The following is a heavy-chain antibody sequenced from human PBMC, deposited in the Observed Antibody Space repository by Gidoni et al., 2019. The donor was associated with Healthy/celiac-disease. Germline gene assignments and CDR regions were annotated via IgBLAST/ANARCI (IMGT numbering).Heavy chain of an antibody. CDR1: GFTFTSYA. Sequence: QVQLVESGGGVVQPGRSLRLSCAASGFTFTSYAMHWVRQAPGKGLEWVAVISYDGSNKYYADSVKGRFTISIDNSKNTLYLQMNSLRAEDTAVYYCARVLGEGAAAAFDYWGQGTLVTVSS. CDR2: ISYDGSNK. D-gene: IGHD6-13*01. J-gene: IGHJ4*02. V-gene: IGHV3-30-3*01. CDR3: ARVLGEGAAAAFDY.